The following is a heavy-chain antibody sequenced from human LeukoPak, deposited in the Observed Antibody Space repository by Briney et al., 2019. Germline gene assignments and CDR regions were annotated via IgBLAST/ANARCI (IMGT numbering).Heavy chain of an antibody. V-gene: IGHV4-61*01. Sequence: SETLSLTCTVSGGSISGGSYYWSWIRQPPGKGLEWIGYIYYSGSTKYNLFLKSRVTISVDTSKNQLSLKLSSVTAADTAVYYCARGEYGLFDYWGQGTLVTVSS. D-gene: IGHD2/OR15-2a*01. CDR3: ARGEYGLFDY. CDR2: IYYSGST. CDR1: GGSISGGSYY. J-gene: IGHJ4*02.